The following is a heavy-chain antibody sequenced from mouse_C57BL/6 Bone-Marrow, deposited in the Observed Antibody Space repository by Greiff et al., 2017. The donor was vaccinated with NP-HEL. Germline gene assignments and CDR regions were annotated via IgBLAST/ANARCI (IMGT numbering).Heavy chain of an antibody. J-gene: IGHJ2*01. CDR1: GYTFTDYY. CDR3: APLITTGAFDY. Sequence: QVQLQQSGPELVKPGASVKISCKASGYTFTDYYINWVKQRPGQGLEWIGWIYPGSGNTKYNEKFKGKATLTVDTSSSPAYMQLSILTSEDSAVSFCAPLITTGAFDYWGQGTTLTVSS. D-gene: IGHD1-1*01. CDR2: IYPGSGNT. V-gene: IGHV1-84*01.